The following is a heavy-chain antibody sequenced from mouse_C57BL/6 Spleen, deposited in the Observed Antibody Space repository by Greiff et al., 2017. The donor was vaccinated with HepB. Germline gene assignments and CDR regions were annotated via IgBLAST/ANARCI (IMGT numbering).Heavy chain of an antibody. Sequence: QVQLKQSGAELARPGASVKLSCKASGYTFTSYGISWVKQRTGQGLEWIGEIYPRSGNTYYNEKFKGKATLTADKSSSTAYMELRSLTSEDSAVYFCARSGVYYGSPYFDYWGQGTTLTVSS. CDR2: IYPRSGNT. D-gene: IGHD1-1*01. V-gene: IGHV1-81*01. CDR1: GYTFTSYG. J-gene: IGHJ2*01. CDR3: ARSGVYYGSPYFDY.